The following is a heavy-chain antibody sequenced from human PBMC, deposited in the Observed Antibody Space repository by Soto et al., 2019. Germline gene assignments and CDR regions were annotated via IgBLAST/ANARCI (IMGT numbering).Heavy chain of an antibody. D-gene: IGHD3-3*01. CDR2: IYYSGST. J-gene: IGHJ6*03. CDR3: ARSGYYDFWSGYYPPGGDYYYYMDV. V-gene: IGHV4-59*08. Sequence: SETLSLTCTVSGGSISSYYWSRIRQPPWKGLEWIGYIYYSGSTNYNPSLKSRVTISVDTSKNQFSLKLSSVTAADTAMYYCARSGYYDFWSGYYPPGGDYYYYMDVWGKGTTVTVSS. CDR1: GGSISSYY.